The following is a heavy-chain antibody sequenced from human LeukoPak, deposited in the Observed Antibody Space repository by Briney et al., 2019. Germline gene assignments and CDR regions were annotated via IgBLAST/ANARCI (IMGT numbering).Heavy chain of an antibody. J-gene: IGHJ4*02. V-gene: IGHV1-2*04. Sequence: ASVKVSCKASGYTFTGYYMHWVRQAPGQGLEWMGWINPNSGGTNYAQKFQGWVTMTRDTSISTAYMELSRLRSDDTAVYYCARGPGILTGYSTGGDYWGQGTLVTVSS. D-gene: IGHD3-9*01. CDR2: INPNSGGT. CDR1: GYTFTGYY. CDR3: ARGPGILTGYSTGGDY.